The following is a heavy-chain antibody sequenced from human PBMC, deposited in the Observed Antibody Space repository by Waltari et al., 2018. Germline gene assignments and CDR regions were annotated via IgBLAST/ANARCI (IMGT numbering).Heavy chain of an antibody. CDR3: ARRPLVPPVGTTNRYHHGMDV. CDR2: LSNSGSP. J-gene: IGHJ6*02. CDR1: GGPISLFI. D-gene: IGHD2-2*01. Sequence: QVQLRESGPGLVKPSETLSLTCNVSGGPISLFIWTWVRQSPGGGLEWIGHLSNSGSPDYNPSLKSRVTISRDTAKNQISLNIKSVTPADTAVYYCARRPLVPPVGTTNRYHHGMDVWGQGTTVTVSS. V-gene: IGHV4-59*01.